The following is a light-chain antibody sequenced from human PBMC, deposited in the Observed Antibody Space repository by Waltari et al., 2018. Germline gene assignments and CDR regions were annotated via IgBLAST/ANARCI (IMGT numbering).Light chain of an antibody. CDR1: SSDAGGYND. Sequence: QSALTQPASVSGSPGQSITISCTGTSSDAGGYNDFPWYQQPPGKAPKLMIYEVSNRPSGVSNRFSGSKSGNTASLTISGLQAEDEADYYCSSYTSSSTLVVFGGGTKLTVL. CDR2: EVS. CDR3: SSYTSSSTLVV. J-gene: IGLJ2*01. V-gene: IGLV2-14*01.